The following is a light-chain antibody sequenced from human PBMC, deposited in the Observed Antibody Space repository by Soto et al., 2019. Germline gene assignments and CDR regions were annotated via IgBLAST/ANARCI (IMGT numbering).Light chain of an antibody. V-gene: IGKV2D-29*01. CDR1: QSLVYSDGKTY. Sequence: DIVLTQTPLSLSVTPGQPASISCKSSQSLVYSDGKTYFYWYLQKPGQPPQLLIYEVSKRFSGVPDRFSGSGSGTDFTLRISRVEAEDVGVYYCMHTVKAPWTFGQGTKVESK. CDR2: EVS. J-gene: IGKJ1*01. CDR3: MHTVKAPWT.